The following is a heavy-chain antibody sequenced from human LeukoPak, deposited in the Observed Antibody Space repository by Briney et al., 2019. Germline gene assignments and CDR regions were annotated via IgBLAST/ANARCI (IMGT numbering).Heavy chain of an antibody. CDR1: GGSISSGGFH. D-gene: IGHD2-15*01. V-gene: IGHV4-31*03. J-gene: IGHJ4*02. Sequence: SETLSLTCTVSGGSISSGGFHWSWIRQHPGKGLEWIGYISYSGNTYYNPSLKSRLTISVDTSKNQFSLKLSSVTAADTAVYYCARDEASWWGYLDFWGQGTLVTVSS. CDR2: ISYSGNT. CDR3: ARDEASWWGYLDF.